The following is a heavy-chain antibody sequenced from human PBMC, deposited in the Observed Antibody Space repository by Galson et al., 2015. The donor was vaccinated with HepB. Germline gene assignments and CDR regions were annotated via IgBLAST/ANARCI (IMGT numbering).Heavy chain of an antibody. CDR1: GGSFSGYY. J-gene: IGHJ4*02. Sequence: LSLTCAVYGGSFSGYYWSWIRQPPGKGLEWIGEINHSGSTNYNPSLKSRVTISVDTSKNQFSLKLSSVTAADTAVYYCARGRGSYRKLYFDYWGQGTLVTVSS. CDR2: INHSGST. CDR3: ARGRGSYRKLYFDY. V-gene: IGHV4-34*01. D-gene: IGHD1-26*01.